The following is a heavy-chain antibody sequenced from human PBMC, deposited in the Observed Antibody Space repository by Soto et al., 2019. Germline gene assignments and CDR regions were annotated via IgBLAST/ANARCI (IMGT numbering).Heavy chain of an antibody. Sequence: ASVKVSCKASGYTFTSYGISWVRQAPGQGLEWMGWISAYNGNTNYAQKLQGRVTMTTDTSTSTAYMELRSLRSDDTAVYYCARYTGTFGGVLADYYYGMDVWGQGTTVTVSS. CDR1: GYTFTSYG. CDR3: ARYTGTFGGVLADYYYGMDV. J-gene: IGHJ6*02. V-gene: IGHV1-18*01. D-gene: IGHD3-16*02. CDR2: ISAYNGNT.